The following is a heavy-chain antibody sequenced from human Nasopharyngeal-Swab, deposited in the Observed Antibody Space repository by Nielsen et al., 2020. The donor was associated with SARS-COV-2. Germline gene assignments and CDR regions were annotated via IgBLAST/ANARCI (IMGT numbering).Heavy chain of an antibody. CDR2: IGNAGDT. Sequence: ESLKISCAASGFTFRSYDMHWVRQGTGKGLEWVSAIGNAGDTYYPGSVKGRFTISRENAKNSLYLQMNSLRAEDTAVYYCARARYWLAASGPFFDYWGQGTLVTVSS. J-gene: IGHJ4*02. CDR1: GFTFRSYD. D-gene: IGHD6-13*01. CDR3: ARARYWLAASGPFFDY. V-gene: IGHV3-13*01.